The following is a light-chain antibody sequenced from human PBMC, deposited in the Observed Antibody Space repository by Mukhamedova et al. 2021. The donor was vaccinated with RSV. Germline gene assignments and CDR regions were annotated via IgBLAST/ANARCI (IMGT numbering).Light chain of an antibody. CDR3: QQYNRFPLN. J-gene: IGKJ4*01. CDR2: KAS. V-gene: IGKV1-5*03. Sequence: WYQRRVHGKAPKLLIYKASTLESGVPSRFSGSGSGTEFSLIISSLQPDDSATYFCQQYNRFPLNFGGGTKVEIK.